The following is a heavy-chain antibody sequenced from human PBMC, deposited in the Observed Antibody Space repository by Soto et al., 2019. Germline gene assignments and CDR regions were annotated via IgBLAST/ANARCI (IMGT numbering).Heavy chain of an antibody. CDR1: GYTFTSYG. V-gene: IGHV1-18*01. CDR3: ARDWRWDTVLVPADSDY. J-gene: IGHJ4*01. Sequence: ASVKVSCKASGYTFTSYGISWVRQAPGQGLEWMGWISAYNGNTNYAQKLQGRVTMTTDTSTSTAYMELRSLRSDDTAVYYCARDWRWDTVLVPADSDYWRHGTLVTV. D-gene: IGHD2-2*01. CDR2: ISAYNGNT.